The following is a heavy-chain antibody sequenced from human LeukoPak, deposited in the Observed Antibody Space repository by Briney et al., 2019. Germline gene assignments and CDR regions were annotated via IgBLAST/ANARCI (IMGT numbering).Heavy chain of an antibody. V-gene: IGHV4-39*01. Sequence: SETLSLTCSVSCGSISASSHYSAWVRQPPGKGLEWIGSVYYTGSIRYNTSLKSRVTISVDVSKNYLFLTLSSVTAADKAFYYCARRDYRAWFDPWGQGILVTVSP. CDR1: CGSISASSHY. CDR2: VYYTGSI. J-gene: IGHJ5*02. CDR3: ARRDYRAWFDP. D-gene: IGHD2-21*01.